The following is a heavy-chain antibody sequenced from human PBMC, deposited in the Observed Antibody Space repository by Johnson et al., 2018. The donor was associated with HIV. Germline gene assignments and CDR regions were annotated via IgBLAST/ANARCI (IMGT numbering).Heavy chain of an antibody. CDR1: GFTFSSYG. Sequence: QVQLVESGGGVVQPGRSLRLSCAASGFTFSSYGMHWVRQAPGKGLEWVAVIWYDGSNKYYADSVKGRFTISRDNSKNTLYLQMNSLRAEDTAVYYCAKGATPLGSPSWPDIWGQGTMVTVSS. J-gene: IGHJ3*02. CDR2: IWYDGSNK. CDR3: AKGATPLGSPSWPDI. V-gene: IGHV3-33*06.